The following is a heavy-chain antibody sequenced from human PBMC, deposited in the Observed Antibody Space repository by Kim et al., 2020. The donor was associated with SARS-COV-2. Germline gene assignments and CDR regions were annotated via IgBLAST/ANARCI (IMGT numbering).Heavy chain of an antibody. V-gene: IGHV3-30-3*01. CDR2: ISYDGRNK. Sequence: GGSLRLSCAASGLSFDDSAMNWVRQAPGKGLEWVAVISYDGRNKDYADSVKGRFTISRDNSKRTLFLQMNSLRVADTGVYYCARDHYHNSVSLSDYYNDMDVWGQGTPVTVSS. CDR3: ARDHYHNSVSLSDYYNDMDV. CDR1: GLSFDDSA. D-gene: IGHD3-10*01. J-gene: IGHJ6*02.